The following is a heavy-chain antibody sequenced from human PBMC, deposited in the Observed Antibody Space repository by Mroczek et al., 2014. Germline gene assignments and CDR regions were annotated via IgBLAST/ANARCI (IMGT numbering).Heavy chain of an antibody. D-gene: IGHD3-22*01. CDR3: ARGIWDYYDSSGYPETHQVFQH. CDR2: INHSGST. J-gene: IGHJ1*01. Sequence: QVQLQQWGAGLLKPSETLSLTCAVYGGSFSGYYWSWIRQPPGKGLEWIGEINHSGSTNYNPSLKSRVTISVDTSKNQFSLKLSSVTAADTAVYYCARGIWDYYDSSGYPETHQVFQHWGQGTLVTVSS. V-gene: IGHV4-34*01. CDR1: GGSFSGYY.